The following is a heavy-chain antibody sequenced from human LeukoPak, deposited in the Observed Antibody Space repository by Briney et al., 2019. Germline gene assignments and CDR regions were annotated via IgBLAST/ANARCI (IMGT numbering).Heavy chain of an antibody. CDR1: GYTFISYY. V-gene: IGHV1-2*02. Sequence: ASVKVSCKASGYTFISYYMHWVRQAPGQGLEWMGWINPNSGGTNYAQKLQGRVTMTRDTSISTAYMEMSRLRSDDTAVYYCASMAGARDGSSFFYWGQGTLVTVSS. J-gene: IGHJ4*02. CDR3: ASMAGARDGSSFFY. CDR2: INPNSGGT. D-gene: IGHD2-15*01.